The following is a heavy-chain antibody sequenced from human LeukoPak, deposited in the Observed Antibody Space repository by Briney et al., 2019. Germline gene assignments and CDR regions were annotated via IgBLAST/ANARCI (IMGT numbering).Heavy chain of an antibody. CDR3: ARVLYMEPSPTAQYFDY. D-gene: IGHD1-1*01. J-gene: IGHJ4*02. V-gene: IGHV4-30-2*01. CDR2: IYHSGST. CDR1: GGSISSGGYS. Sequence: SSQTLSLTCAVSGGSISSGGYSWSWIRQPPGKGLEWIGYIYHSGSTYYNPSLKSRVTISVDRSKNQFSLKLSSVTAADTAVYYCARVLYMEPSPTAQYFDYWGQGTLVTVSS.